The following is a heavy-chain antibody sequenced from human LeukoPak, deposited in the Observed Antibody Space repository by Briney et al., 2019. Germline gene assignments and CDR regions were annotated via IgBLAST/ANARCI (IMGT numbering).Heavy chain of an antibody. D-gene: IGHD1-26*01. J-gene: IGHJ2*01. CDR3: AKDRTVGASYWYFDL. CDR1: GFTFSSYA. Sequence: GGSLRLSCAASGFTFSSYAMHWVRQAPGKGLEWVAVISYDGSNKYYADSVKGRFTISRDSSKNTLFLHMNTLRAEDTAIYYCAKDRTVGASYWYFDLWGRGTLVTVSS. CDR2: ISYDGSNK. V-gene: IGHV3-30-3*01.